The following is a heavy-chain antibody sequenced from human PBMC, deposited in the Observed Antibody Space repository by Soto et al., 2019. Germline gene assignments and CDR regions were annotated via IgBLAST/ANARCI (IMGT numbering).Heavy chain of an antibody. CDR1: GYTFTSYG. CDR2: ISAYNGYT. CDR3: ARDAAAGLNDY. Sequence: QVQLVQSGAEVKKPGASVKVSCKASGYTFTSYGISWVRQAPGQGLEWMGWISAYNGYTKYAQKFQGRVTMTTDTSTSTGYMEVRSLRSDDTAVYYCARDAAAGLNDYWGQGTLVTVSS. V-gene: IGHV1-18*01. D-gene: IGHD6-13*01. J-gene: IGHJ4*02.